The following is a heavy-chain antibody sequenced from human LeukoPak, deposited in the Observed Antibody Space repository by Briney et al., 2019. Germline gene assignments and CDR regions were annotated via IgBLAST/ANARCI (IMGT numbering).Heavy chain of an antibody. J-gene: IGHJ4*02. V-gene: IGHV3-23*01. Sequence: PGGSLRLSCAASGFTFSSYAMSWVRQAPGKGLEWVSAISGSGGSTYYADSVKGRFTISRDNAKNSLYLQMNSLRAEDTAVYYCASGPSIQLWLEVPNGPDYWGQGTLVTVSS. CDR1: GFTFSSYA. CDR2: ISGSGGST. D-gene: IGHD5-18*01. CDR3: ASGPSIQLWLEVPNGPDY.